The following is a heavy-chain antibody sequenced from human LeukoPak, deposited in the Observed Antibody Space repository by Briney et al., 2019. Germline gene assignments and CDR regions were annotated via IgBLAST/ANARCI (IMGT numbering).Heavy chain of an antibody. CDR2: IYYSGST. J-gene: IGHJ4*02. V-gene: IGHV4-39*01. CDR3: ARRLAGYSLGGNY. Sequence: PSETLSLTCTVSGGSISSSSYYWGWIRQPPGKGLEWIASIYYSGSTYCNPSLKSRLNISVDTSKNQLSLNLSSVTAADTAVYYCARRLAGYSLGGNYWGQGTLVTVSS. D-gene: IGHD4-23*01. CDR1: GGSISSSSYY.